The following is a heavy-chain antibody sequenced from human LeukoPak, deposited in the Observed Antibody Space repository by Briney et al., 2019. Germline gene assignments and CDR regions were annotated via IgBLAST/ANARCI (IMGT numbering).Heavy chain of an antibody. Sequence: SQTLSLTCTVSGGSISSGSYYWSWIRQPAGKGLEWIGRIYTSGSTNYNPSLKSRVTISVDTSKNQFSLKLSSVTAADTAVYCCAREHDYYDSSGFDYWGQGTLVTVSS. CDR2: IYTSGST. CDR3: AREHDYYDSSGFDY. J-gene: IGHJ4*02. V-gene: IGHV4-61*02. CDR1: GGSISSGSYY. D-gene: IGHD3-22*01.